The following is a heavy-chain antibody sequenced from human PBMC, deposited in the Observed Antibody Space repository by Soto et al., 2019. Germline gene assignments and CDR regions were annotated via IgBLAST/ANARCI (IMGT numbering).Heavy chain of an antibody. CDR2: IWYDGSKK. CDR1: GFDFSTYG. CDR3: ARAVGPFDY. Sequence: QVQLVESGGGVVQPGRSLRLSCAASGFDFSTYGMHWVRQAPGKGPEWVAVIWYDGSKKYYADSVRGRFIISRDNSKSTLFLQLNSLRAEDTAVYYCARAVGPFDYWGQGSLVTVSS. D-gene: IGHD1-26*01. J-gene: IGHJ4*02. V-gene: IGHV3-33*01.